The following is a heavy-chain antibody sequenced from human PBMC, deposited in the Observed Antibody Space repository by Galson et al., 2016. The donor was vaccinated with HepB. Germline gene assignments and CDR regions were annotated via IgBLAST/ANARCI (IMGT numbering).Heavy chain of an antibody. J-gene: IGHJ6*02. V-gene: IGHV3-9*01. Sequence: SLRLSCAASGFTFDDYAMHWVRQAPGKGLEWVSGISWNSDSLGYADSVRGRFTISRDNGKKSLYLQMNSLRPEDTALYYCAKDMGWDTEKNGMDVWGQGTTVTVSS. D-gene: IGHD5-18*01. CDR3: AKDMGWDTEKNGMDV. CDR2: ISWNSDSL. CDR1: GFTFDDYA.